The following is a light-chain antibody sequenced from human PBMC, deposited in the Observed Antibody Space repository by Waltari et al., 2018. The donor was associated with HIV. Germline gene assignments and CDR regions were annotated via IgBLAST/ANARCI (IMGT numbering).Light chain of an antibody. CDR3: AAWDDSLSGHVV. CDR1: SSNIGSNY. Sequence: QSVLTQPPSASGTPGQRVTISCSGSSSNIGSNYVYWYQQLPGTAPKLLIYRSNQRPSGVPGRFSGSKSGTSASLAISGLRSEDEAYYYCAAWDDSLSGHVVFGGGTKLTVL. J-gene: IGLJ2*01. V-gene: IGLV1-47*01. CDR2: RSN.